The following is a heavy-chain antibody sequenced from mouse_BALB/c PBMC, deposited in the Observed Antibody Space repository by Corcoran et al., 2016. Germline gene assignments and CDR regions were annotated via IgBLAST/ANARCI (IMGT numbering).Heavy chain of an antibody. Sequence: EVQLQQSGPELVKPAASVKITCTTSGYTFTEYTMHWVKHSNEKSSEWIGGINPNNGGTSYNQKFKGKATLTVDKSSSTDYMELRSLTSEDSAVYYGARRNYGSSSYWYFDVWGAGTTVTVSS. CDR3: ARRNYGSSSYWYFDV. V-gene: IGHV1-18*01. J-gene: IGHJ1*01. D-gene: IGHD1-1*01. CDR2: INPNNGGT. CDR1: GYTFTEYT.